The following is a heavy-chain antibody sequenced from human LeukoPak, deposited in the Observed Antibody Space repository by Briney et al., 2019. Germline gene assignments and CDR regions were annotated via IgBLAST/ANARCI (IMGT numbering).Heavy chain of an antibody. CDR1: GFTFSSHW. CDR3: ARDFGPLGSWSIDY. V-gene: IGHV3-74*01. D-gene: IGHD6-13*01. J-gene: IGHJ4*02. CDR2: INGDETST. Sequence: GGSLRLSCAASGFTFSSHWMHWARQAPGKGLMWVSRINGDETSTAYADSVKGRFTISRDNAKNTLYLQMNSLRDEDSAVYYCARDFGPLGSWSIDYWGQGTLVTVSS.